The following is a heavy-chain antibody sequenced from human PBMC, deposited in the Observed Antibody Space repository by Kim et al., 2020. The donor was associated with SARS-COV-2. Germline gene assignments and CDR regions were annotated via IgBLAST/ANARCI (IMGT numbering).Heavy chain of an antibody. CDR1: GFMISSYW. CDR2: INSDGNMI. J-gene: IGHJ4*02. CDR3: VRGLGDY. D-gene: IGHD3-16*01. Sequence: GGSLRLSCAASGFMISSYWMHWVRQAPGKGLVWVSRINSDGNMITYADSVKGRLTVSRDYGRNTLYLQMNSLRAEDTAFYYCVRGLGDYWGQGTLVTVSS. V-gene: IGHV3-74*03.